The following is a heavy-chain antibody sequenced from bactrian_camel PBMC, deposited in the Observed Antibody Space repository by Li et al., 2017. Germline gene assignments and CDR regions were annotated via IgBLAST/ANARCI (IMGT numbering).Heavy chain of an antibody. CDR2: ITRIHGGT. J-gene: IGHJ4*01. V-gene: IGHV3S68*01. CDR3: AAVVGCSTAPWLRDPGQRQGPIY. CDR1: GLTDAIDC. Sequence: VQLVESGGDLVQAGGSRRPSCKVSGLTDAIDCLKWFRQAPGKEHEGVASITRIHGGTAYADSVKGRFIISRDNTKNTWYLQMNILKPEDTAMYYCAAVVGCSTAPWLRDPGQRQGPIYWGQGTQVTVS. D-gene: IGHD7*01.